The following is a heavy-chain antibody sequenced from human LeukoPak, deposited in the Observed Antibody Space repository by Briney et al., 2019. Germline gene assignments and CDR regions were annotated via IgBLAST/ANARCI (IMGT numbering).Heavy chain of an antibody. CDR1: GFTFSGSA. J-gene: IGHJ3*02. Sequence: PGGSLKLSCAASGFTFSGSAMHWVRQASGKGLEWVGRIRSKANSYATAYAASVKGRFTISRDDSKNTAYLQMNSLKTEDTAVYYCTRTRVYYDILTGYYDIDAFDIWGQGTMVTVSS. V-gene: IGHV3-73*01. CDR3: TRTRVYYDILTGYYDIDAFDI. CDR2: IRSKANSYAT. D-gene: IGHD3-9*01.